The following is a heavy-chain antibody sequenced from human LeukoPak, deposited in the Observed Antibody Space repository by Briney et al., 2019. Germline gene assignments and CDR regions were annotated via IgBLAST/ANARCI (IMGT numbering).Heavy chain of an antibody. Sequence: PSETLSLTCAVYGGSFSGYYWSWIRQPPGKGLEWVGEINHSGSTNYNPSLKSRVTISVDTSKNQFSLKLCSVTAADTAVYCCARSKIWSNRRGYFDYWGQGTLVTVSS. V-gene: IGHV4-34*01. D-gene: IGHD2-8*02. J-gene: IGHJ4*02. CDR2: INHSGST. CDR3: ARSKIWSNRRGYFDY. CDR1: GGSFSGYY.